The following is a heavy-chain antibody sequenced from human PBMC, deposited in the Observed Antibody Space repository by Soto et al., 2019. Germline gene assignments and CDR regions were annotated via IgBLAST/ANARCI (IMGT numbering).Heavy chain of an antibody. V-gene: IGHV5-10-1*01. CDR1: GYSFTSYW. J-gene: IGHJ6*02. CDR3: ARSLYCSSTSCYSHGMDV. CDR2: IDPSDSYT. D-gene: IGHD2-2*02. Sequence: ESLKISFKGSGYSFTSYWISWVRQIPGKGLEWMGRIDPSDSYTNYSPSFQGHVTISADKSISTAYLQWSSLKASDTAMYYCARSLYCSSTSCYSHGMDVWGQGTTVTVSS.